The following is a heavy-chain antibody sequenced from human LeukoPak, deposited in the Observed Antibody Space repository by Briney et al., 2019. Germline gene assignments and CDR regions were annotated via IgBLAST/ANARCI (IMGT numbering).Heavy chain of an antibody. CDR3: ARVRSGTIDY. Sequence: ASVKVSCKASGYTFTGYYMHWVRQAPGQGLEWMGWINPNSGGTNYAQKFQGRVTMTRDTSISTAYMELSSLISDDTAVYYCARVRSGTIDYWGQGTLVTVSS. J-gene: IGHJ4*02. D-gene: IGHD3-10*01. V-gene: IGHV1-2*02. CDR1: GYTFTGYY. CDR2: INPNSGGT.